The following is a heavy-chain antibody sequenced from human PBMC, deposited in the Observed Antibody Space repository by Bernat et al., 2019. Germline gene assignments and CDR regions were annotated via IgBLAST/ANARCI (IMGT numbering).Heavy chain of an antibody. J-gene: IGHJ4*02. CDR1: GFTFNNYA. V-gene: IGHV3-23*01. CDR2: ISGTGDST. CDR3: ARRFDSSGWYYFDY. D-gene: IGHD6-19*01. Sequence: EVQLLESGGGLVQPGGSLRLSCAASGFTFNNYAMSWVRQGPGKGLEWVSAISGTGDSTYHADSVKGRFTISRDNSKNTLSLQMSSLRAEDTAVYYCARRFDSSGWYYFDYWGQGTLVTVSS.